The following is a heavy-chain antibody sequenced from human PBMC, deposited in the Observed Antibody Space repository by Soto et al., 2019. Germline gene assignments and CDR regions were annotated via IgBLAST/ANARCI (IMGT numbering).Heavy chain of an antibody. CDR1: GFSFSNYA. CDR3: TTRILNGVSWASLGP. J-gene: IGHJ5*02. D-gene: IGHD3-16*01. V-gene: IGHV3-23*01. CDR2: ILGSAA. Sequence: GGSLRLSCAASGFSFSNYAMTWVRQAPGRGLEWVSTILGSAAYYGDSVKGRFTISRDNSKNTSFLQMNSLRVDDTAIYYCTTRILNGVSWASLGPWGQGTLVTVSS.